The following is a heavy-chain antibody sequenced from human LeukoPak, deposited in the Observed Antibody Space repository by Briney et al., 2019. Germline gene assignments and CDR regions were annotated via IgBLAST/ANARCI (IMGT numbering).Heavy chain of an antibody. V-gene: IGHV4-59*01. CDR3: ARERRMGVVVVAHYFDY. CDR2: IYYSGST. Sequence: SETLSLTCTVSGGSISSYYWTWIRQPPGKGLEWIGYIYYSGSTNYNPSLKSRVTISVDTSKNQFSLKLSSVTAADTAVYYCARERRMGVVVVAHYFDYWGQGTLVTVSS. D-gene: IGHD2-15*01. CDR1: GGSISSYY. J-gene: IGHJ4*02.